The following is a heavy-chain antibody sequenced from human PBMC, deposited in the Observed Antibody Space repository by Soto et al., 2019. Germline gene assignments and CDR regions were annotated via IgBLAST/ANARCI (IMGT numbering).Heavy chain of an antibody. V-gene: IGHV3-21*01. D-gene: IGHD6-6*01. CDR1: GFTFSSYS. CDR2: ISSSSSYI. J-gene: IGHJ2*01. Sequence: GGSLRLSCAASGFTFSSYSMNWVRQAPGKGLEWVSSISSSSSYIYYADSVKGRFTISRDNAKNSLYLQMNSLRAEDTAVYYCARKGGIAARPDSWHFDLWGPGTLVTVSS. CDR3: ARKGGIAARPDSWHFDL.